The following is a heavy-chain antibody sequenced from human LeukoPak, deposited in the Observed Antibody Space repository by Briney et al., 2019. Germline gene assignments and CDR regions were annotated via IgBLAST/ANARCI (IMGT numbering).Heavy chain of an antibody. V-gene: IGHV4-38-2*01. CDR2: IYHSGST. CDR1: GYSISSVYY. D-gene: IGHD5-12*01. Sequence: PSETLSLTCAVSGYSISSVYYWGWIRQPPGKGRGWISSIYHSGSTYYNPSLKSRVTISVDTSKTQFFLKLSSVTTAETVMYYWASTLLLVDKNSSATWGRGTLVTVSS. CDR3: ASTLLLVDKNSSAT. J-gene: IGHJ5*02.